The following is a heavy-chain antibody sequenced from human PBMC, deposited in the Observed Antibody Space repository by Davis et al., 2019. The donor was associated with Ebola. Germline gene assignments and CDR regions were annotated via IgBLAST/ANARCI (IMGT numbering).Heavy chain of an antibody. CDR3: ARRSEGSDWLIDY. Sequence: GESLKISCAASGFTFGTSGMHWVRQAPGKGLEWVAVISYDGNDEYYADSVKGRFTISRDNSKNTLYLQMNSLRVEDTAVYYCARRSEGSDWLIDYWGQGTLVTASS. CDR1: GFTFGTSG. CDR2: ISYDGNDE. D-gene: IGHD2-21*02. J-gene: IGHJ4*02. V-gene: IGHV3-33*05.